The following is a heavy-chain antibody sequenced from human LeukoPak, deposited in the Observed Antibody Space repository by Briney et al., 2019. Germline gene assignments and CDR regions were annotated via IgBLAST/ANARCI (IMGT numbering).Heavy chain of an antibody. CDR2: INPNRGGT. CDR3: TRETSSRYFDY. CDR1: GYTFTGDY. V-gene: IGHV1-2*02. Sequence: ASVKVSCKASGYTFTGDYMHWVRQAPGQGLEWMGWINPNRGGTNYAQKFQGRVTMTRDTSISTAYMELSRLRSDDTAVYYCTRETSSRYFDYWGQGTLVTVSS. J-gene: IGHJ4*02.